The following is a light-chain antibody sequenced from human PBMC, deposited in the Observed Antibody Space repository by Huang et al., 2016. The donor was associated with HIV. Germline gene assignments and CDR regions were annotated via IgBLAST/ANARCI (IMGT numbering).Light chain of an antibody. CDR1: RSILYNSNNKNY. V-gene: IGKV4-1*01. Sequence: DIVLTQSPDSLAVSLGERATINCSSSRSILYNSNNKNYLAWHQQKPGQYPKLLIYWASTRESGVPDRFIGSGSETDFTLTISSLQAEDVAVYFCQQYYTTPGTFGPGTTVHIK. CDR2: WAS. CDR3: QQYYTTPGT. J-gene: IGKJ3*01.